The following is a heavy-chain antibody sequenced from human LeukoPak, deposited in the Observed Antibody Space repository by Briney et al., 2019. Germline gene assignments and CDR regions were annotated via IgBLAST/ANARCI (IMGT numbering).Heavy chain of an antibody. V-gene: IGHV1-24*01. CDR1: GYTLTELS. CDR2: FDPEDGET. CDR3: ATMKLDGDYSDYYYGMDV. Sequence: ASVKVSCKVSGYTLTELSMHWVRQAPGKGLEWMGGFDPEDGETIYAQKFQGRVTMTEDTSTDTAYMELSSLRSEDTAVYYCATMKLDGDYSDYYYGMDVWGQGTTVTVSS. D-gene: IGHD4-17*01. J-gene: IGHJ6*02.